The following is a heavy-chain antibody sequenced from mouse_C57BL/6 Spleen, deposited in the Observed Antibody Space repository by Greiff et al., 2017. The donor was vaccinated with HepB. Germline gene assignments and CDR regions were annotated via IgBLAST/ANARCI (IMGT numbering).Heavy chain of an antibody. D-gene: IGHD2-2*01. CDR2: INYDGSST. Sequence: EVKLMESEGGLVQPGSSMKLSCTASGFTFSDYYMAWVRQVPEKGLEWVANINYDGSSTYYLDSLKSRFIISRDNAKNILYLQMSSLKSEDTATYYCARGGGYDLAWFAYWGQGTLVTVSA. CDR3: ARGGGYDLAWFAY. J-gene: IGHJ3*01. V-gene: IGHV5-16*01. CDR1: GFTFSDYY.